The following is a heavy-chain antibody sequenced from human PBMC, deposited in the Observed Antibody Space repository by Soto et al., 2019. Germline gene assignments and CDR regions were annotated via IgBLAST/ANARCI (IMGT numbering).Heavy chain of an antibody. D-gene: IGHD2-2*02. CDR2: ISYDGSNK. J-gene: IGHJ6*02. CDR1: GFTFSSYG. CDR3: AKEIVGDIVVVPAAIGWYYYGMDV. Sequence: SLRLSCAASGFTFSSYGMHWVRQAPGKGLEWVAVISYDGSNKYYADSVKGRFTISRDNSKNTLYLQMNSLRAEDTAVYYCAKEIVGDIVVVPAAIGWYYYGMDVWGQGTTVTVSS. V-gene: IGHV3-30*18.